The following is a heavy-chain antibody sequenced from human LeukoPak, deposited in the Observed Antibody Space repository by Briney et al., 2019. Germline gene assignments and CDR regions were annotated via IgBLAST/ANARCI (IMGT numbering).Heavy chain of an antibody. CDR2: INPNSGGT. D-gene: IGHD4-23*01. J-gene: IGHJ6*03. CDR1: GYTFTGYY. CDR3: ARDYGGNSDGGFPKVYYYMDV. V-gene: IGHV1-2*02. Sequence: APVKVSCKASGYTFTGYYMHWVRQAPGQGLEWMGWINPNSGGTNYAQKFQGRVTMTRDTSISTAYMELSRLRSDDTAVYYCARDYGGNSDGGFPKVYYYMDVWGKGTTVTVSS.